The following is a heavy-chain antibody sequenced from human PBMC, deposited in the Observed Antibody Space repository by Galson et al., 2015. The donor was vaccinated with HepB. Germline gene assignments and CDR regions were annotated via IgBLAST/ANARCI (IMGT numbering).Heavy chain of an antibody. D-gene: IGHD6-13*01. V-gene: IGHV3-53*01. J-gene: IGHJ4*02. Sequence: SLRLSCAASGFTVSSNYMSWVRQAPGRGLECVSVIYSGGNTNYADSVRGRFIISRDNSKNTLYLQMNNLRVDDTAVCYCARGYSRSCYSGLGFWGQGTLVTVSS. CDR2: IYSGGNT. CDR3: ARGYSRSCYSGLGF. CDR1: GFTVSSNY.